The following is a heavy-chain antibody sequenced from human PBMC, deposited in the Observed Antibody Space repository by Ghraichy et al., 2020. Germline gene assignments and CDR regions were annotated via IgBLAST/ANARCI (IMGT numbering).Heavy chain of an antibody. Sequence: GESLHISCKGSGYIFTSYWIGWVRQMPGKGLEWMGIIYPGDSDTRYSPTFQGQVTIAVDKSISTAYLQWSSLKASDTAMYYCARHKSIFGVVKANDVFDIWGQGTMVTVSS. J-gene: IGHJ3*02. V-gene: IGHV5-51*01. CDR2: IYPGDSDT. D-gene: IGHD3-3*01. CDR3: ARHKSIFGVVKANDVFDI. CDR1: GYIFTSYW.